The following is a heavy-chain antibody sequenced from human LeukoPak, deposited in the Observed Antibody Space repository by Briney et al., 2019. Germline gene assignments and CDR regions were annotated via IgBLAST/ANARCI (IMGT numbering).Heavy chain of an antibody. CDR3: ASLWDIVVVPAARDHYYYYMDV. J-gene: IGHJ6*03. CDR2: IIPIFGTA. D-gene: IGHD2-2*01. Sequence: SVKVSCKASGGTFSSYAISWVRQAPGQGLEWVGGIIPIFGTANYAQKFQGRVTITTDESTSTAYMELSSLRSEDTAVYYCASLWDIVVVPAARDHYYYYMDVWGKGTTVTVSS. CDR1: GGTFSSYA. V-gene: IGHV1-69*05.